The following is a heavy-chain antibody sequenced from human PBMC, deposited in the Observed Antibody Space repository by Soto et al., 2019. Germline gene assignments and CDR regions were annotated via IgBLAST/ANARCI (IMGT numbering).Heavy chain of an antibody. CDR3: AREADILNWFDP. Sequence: GGSLRLSCAASGFTFSSYAMHWVRQAPGKGLEWVAAISYDGSDQYYAASVKGRFTISRDDSKNSLYLQMNSLRAEDTAVYYCAREADILNWFDPWGQGTLVTVSS. D-gene: IGHD3-9*01. J-gene: IGHJ5*02. CDR2: ISYDGSDQ. CDR1: GFTFSSYA. V-gene: IGHV3-30-3*01.